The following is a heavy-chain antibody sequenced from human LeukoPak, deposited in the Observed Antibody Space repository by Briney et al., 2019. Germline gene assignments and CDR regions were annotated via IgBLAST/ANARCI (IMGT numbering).Heavy chain of an antibody. CDR1: GFTFSSYA. D-gene: IGHD6-19*01. CDR2: ISGSGGST. CDR3: AKKVSPISSGWYPYFDY. J-gene: IGHJ4*02. V-gene: IGHV3-23*01. Sequence: GGSLRLSCAASGFTFSSYAMSWVRQAPGRGLEWVSAISGSGGSTYYADSVKGRFTISRDNSKNTLYLQMNSLRAEDTAVYYCAKKVSPISSGWYPYFDYWGQGTLVTVSS.